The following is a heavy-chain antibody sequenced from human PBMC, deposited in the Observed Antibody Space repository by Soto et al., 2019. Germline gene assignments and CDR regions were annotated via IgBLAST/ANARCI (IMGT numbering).Heavy chain of an antibody. D-gene: IGHD4-17*01. CDR1: GFTFTSSA. Sequence: SVKVSCKASGFTFTSSAMQWMRQARGQRLEWIGWIVVGSGNTNYAQKFQERVTITRDMSTSTAFMELSSLRSEDTAVYYCAAPTGHTVTPYDALDIWGQGTMVTGSS. J-gene: IGHJ3*02. CDR3: AAPTGHTVTPYDALDI. CDR2: IVVGSGNT. V-gene: IGHV1-58*02.